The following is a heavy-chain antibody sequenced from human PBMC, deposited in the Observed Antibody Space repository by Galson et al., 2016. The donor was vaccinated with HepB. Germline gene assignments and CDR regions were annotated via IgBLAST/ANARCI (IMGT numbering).Heavy chain of an antibody. Sequence: SLRLSCAASGFTFSRYGMHWVRQAPGKGLEWVAVISYDGSNKYYADSVKGRFTISRDNSKTTLFLQINSLRAEDTAVYYCAQAPRSLYCRGGTCYSGFGSWGQGTLVTVSS. CDR1: GFTFSRYG. CDR3: AQAPRSLYCRGGTCYSGFGS. CDR2: ISYDGSNK. J-gene: IGHJ4*02. D-gene: IGHD2-15*01. V-gene: IGHV3-30*18.